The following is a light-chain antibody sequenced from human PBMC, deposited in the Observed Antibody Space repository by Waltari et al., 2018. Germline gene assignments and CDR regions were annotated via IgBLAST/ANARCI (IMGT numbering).Light chain of an antibody. CDR3: QQYNSYSPET. Sequence: DIQMTQSPSTLSASVGDRVTITCRASQSISSWLARYHQKPGKAPKLLIYKASTLESGVPSRFSGSGSGTEFTLTISSLQPDDFATYYCQQYNSYSPETFGQGTKVEIK. CDR2: KAS. CDR1: QSISSW. J-gene: IGKJ1*01. V-gene: IGKV1-5*03.